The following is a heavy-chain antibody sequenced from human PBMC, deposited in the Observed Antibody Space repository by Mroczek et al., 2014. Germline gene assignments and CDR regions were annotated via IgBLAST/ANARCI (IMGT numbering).Heavy chain of an antibody. CDR3: ARSARRDGYTA. D-gene: IGHD5-24*01. Sequence: QVQLVESGGGVVQPGRSLRLSCAASGFTFSSYGMHWVRQAPGKGLEWVAVIWYDGSNKYYADSVKGRFTISRDNSKNTLYLQMNSLRAEDTAVYYCARSARRDGYTAWGQGTLVTVSS. J-gene: IGHJ5*02. CDR2: IWYDGSNK. V-gene: IGHV3-33*01. CDR1: GFTFSSYG.